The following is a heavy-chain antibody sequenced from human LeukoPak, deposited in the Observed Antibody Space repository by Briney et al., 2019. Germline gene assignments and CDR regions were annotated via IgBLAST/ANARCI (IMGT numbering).Heavy chain of an antibody. D-gene: IGHD3-22*01. V-gene: IGHV3-11*01. CDR3: ARVGDITMIAFYFDY. CDR2: ISSSGSTI. Sequence: PGGSLRLSCAASGFTFSDYYMSWIRQAPGKGLEWVSYISSSGSTIYYADSVKGRFTISRDNAKNSLYLQMNSLRAEDTAVYYCARVGDITMIAFYFDYWGQGTLVTVSS. J-gene: IGHJ4*02. CDR1: GFTFSDYY.